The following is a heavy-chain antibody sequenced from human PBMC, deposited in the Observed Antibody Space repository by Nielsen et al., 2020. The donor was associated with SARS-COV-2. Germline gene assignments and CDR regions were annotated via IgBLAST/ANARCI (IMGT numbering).Heavy chain of an antibody. CDR3: ATDGFSFGTFDY. V-gene: IGHV4-59*01. CDR1: GGSMSRFY. Sequence: SETLSLTCTVSGGSMSRFYWSWIRQSPGKGLEWIGYINDSGSTKYSPSLKSRVTISSDTSKNQFSLILSSVTAADTAVYYCATDGFSFGTFDYWGQGALVTVSS. J-gene: IGHJ4*02. CDR2: INDSGST. D-gene: IGHD1-1*01.